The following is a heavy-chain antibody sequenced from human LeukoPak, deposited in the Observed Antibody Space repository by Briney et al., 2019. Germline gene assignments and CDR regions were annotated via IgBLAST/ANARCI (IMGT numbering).Heavy chain of an antibody. J-gene: IGHJ4*02. CDR3: ARVVVSGMIVVLTDYFDY. Sequence: SQTLSLTCTVSGGSISSGGYYWSWIRQHPGKGLEWIGYIYYSGSTYYNPSLKSRVTISVDTSKNQFSLKLSSVTAADTAVYYCARVVVSGMIVVLTDYFDYWGQGTLVTGSS. D-gene: IGHD3-22*01. CDR2: IYYSGST. CDR1: GGSISSGGYY. V-gene: IGHV4-31*03.